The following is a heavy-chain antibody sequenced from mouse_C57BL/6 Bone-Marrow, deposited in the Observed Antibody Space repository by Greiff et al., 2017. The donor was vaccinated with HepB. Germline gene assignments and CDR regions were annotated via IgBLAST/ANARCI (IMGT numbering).Heavy chain of an antibody. V-gene: IGHV1-69*01. J-gene: IGHJ2*01. CDR1: GYTFTSYW. CDR3: ARQGGNFYYFDY. CDR2: IDPSDSYT. D-gene: IGHD2-1*01. Sequence: QVQLQQPGAELVMPGASVKLSCKASGYTFTSYWMHWVKQRPGQGLEWIGEIDPSDSYTNYNQKFKGKSTLTVDKSSSTAYMRLSSLTSEDSAVYYCARQGGNFYYFDYWGQGTTLTVSS.